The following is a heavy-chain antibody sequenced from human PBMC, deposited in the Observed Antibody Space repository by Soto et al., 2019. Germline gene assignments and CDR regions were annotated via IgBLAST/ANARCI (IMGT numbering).Heavy chain of an antibody. CDR2: IAVGSGYT. D-gene: IGHD1-1*01. J-gene: IGHJ4*02. CDR1: GFTFTSSA. CDR3: AAAAPAGPQLVPSTH. Sequence: QMQLEQSGPEVKKPGTSVKVSCKASGFTFTSSAFQWVRQARGQRLEWIGWIAVGSGYTNYAQRFQDRVTLTRDMSTDYSDRELGPRKPEDPAIYCWAAAAPAGPQLVPSTHGGRGTLVPVPS. V-gene: IGHV1-58*01.